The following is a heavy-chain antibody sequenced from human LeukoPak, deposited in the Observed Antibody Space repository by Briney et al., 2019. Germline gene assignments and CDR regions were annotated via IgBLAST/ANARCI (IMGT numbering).Heavy chain of an antibody. CDR2: IYYSGST. V-gene: IGHV4-59*01. D-gene: IGHD3-22*01. Sequence: SETLSLTCTVSGGSISSYYWSWIRQPPGKGLESIGYIYYSGSTNYNPSLKSRVTISVDTSKNQFSLKLSSVTAADTAVYYCARENYYDSSGGFDYWGQGTLVTVSS. CDR1: GGSISSYY. CDR3: ARENYYDSSGGFDY. J-gene: IGHJ4*02.